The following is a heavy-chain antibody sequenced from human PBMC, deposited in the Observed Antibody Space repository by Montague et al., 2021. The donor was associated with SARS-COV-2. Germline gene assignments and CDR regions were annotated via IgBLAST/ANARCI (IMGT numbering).Heavy chain of an antibody. J-gene: IGHJ4*02. CDR3: ARHALGYFDWLNEGYFDY. Sequence: TLSLTCTVSGGYISSGSYYWSWIRQPAGRGMEWIGRIYASGSTNYNPSLKSRVTISIDTSKNQFSLKLSSVTAADTAVYYCARHALGYFDWLNEGYFDYWGQGTLVTVSS. V-gene: IGHV4-61*02. D-gene: IGHD3-9*01. CDR2: IYASGST. CDR1: GGYISSGSYY.